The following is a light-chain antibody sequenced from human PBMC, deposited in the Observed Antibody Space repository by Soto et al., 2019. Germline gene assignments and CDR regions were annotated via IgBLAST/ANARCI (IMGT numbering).Light chain of an antibody. Sequence: VLTQSPGTLSLSPGESATLSCRASESVTSSSLAWYQLKPGQAPRLLMFGASNRGTGIPARFSGSGSGTDFILTISRLEPADSALYYCQQFDASRHYTFGQGTMVEI. CDR3: QQFDASRHYT. J-gene: IGKJ2*01. V-gene: IGKV3-20*01. CDR2: GAS. CDR1: ESVTSSS.